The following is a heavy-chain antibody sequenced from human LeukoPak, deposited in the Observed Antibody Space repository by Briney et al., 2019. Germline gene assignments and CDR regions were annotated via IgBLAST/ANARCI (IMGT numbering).Heavy chain of an antibody. Sequence: SETLSLTCAVYGGSFSGYYWSWIRQPPGKGLEWIGEINHSGSTNYNPSLKSRVTISVDTSKYQFSLRLSSVTAADTAVYYCARAADWQLPGPYYFDYWGQGTLVTVSS. D-gene: IGHD2-15*01. V-gene: IGHV4-34*01. CDR2: INHSGST. CDR3: ARAADWQLPGPYYFDY. CDR1: GGSFSGYY. J-gene: IGHJ4*02.